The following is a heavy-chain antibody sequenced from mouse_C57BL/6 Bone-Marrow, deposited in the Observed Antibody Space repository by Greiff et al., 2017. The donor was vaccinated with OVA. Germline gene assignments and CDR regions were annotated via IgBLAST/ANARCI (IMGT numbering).Heavy chain of an antibody. V-gene: IGHV5-17*01. Sequence: EVKLVESGGGLVKPGGSLKLSCAASGFTFSDYGMHWVRQAPEKGLEWVAYISSGSSTIYYADTVKGRFTISRDNAKNTLFLQMTSLRSEDTAMYYCAPGLGRRYYAMDYWGQGTSVTVSS. J-gene: IGHJ4*01. CDR3: APGLGRRYYAMDY. CDR1: GFTFSDYG. CDR2: ISSGSSTI. D-gene: IGHD4-1*01.